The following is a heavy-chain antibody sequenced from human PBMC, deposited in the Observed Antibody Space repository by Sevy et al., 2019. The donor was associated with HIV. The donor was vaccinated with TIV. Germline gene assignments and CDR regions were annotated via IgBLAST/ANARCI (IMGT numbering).Heavy chain of an antibody. CDR1: GIAFSTYA. CDR2: ISAGGYST. J-gene: IGHJ4*02. Sequence: GGSLRLSCAASGIAFSTYAMFWVRQAPGKGLQWVSSISAGGYSTYYADSVKGRFTLSRDNSRNTLDLQMNSLRADDTAVYYCAKDFSDVYYYDSSATVDYWGQRTLVTVSS. V-gene: IGHV3-23*01. D-gene: IGHD3-22*01. CDR3: AKDFSDVYYYDSSATVDY.